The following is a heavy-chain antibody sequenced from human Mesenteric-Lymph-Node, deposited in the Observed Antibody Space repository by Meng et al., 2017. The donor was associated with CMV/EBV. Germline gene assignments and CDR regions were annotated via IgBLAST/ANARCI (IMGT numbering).Heavy chain of an antibody. CDR1: GFAFSNFA. V-gene: IGHV3-30*04. CDR3: VREKGPREALDY. Sequence: GGSLRLSCAASGFAFSNFAIHWVRQDPGKRLEWLSVISHDGNNQYYRDSVKGRFTISRDKSKNTLYLQINSLRAEDTAVYYCVREKGPREALDYWGQGTLVTVSS. J-gene: IGHJ4*02. CDR2: ISHDGNNQ.